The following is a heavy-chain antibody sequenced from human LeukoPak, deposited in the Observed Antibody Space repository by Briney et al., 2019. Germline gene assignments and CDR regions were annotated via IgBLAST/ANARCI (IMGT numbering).Heavy chain of an antibody. CDR1: GFTFSSYW. Sequence: GGSLRLSCAASGFTFSSYWMSWVRQAPGKGLEWVANIKQDGSAKYCVDSVKGRFTISRDNAKNSLYLQMNSLRAEDTAVYYCTEGGTTTWVEDYWGQGTLVTVSS. V-gene: IGHV3-7*05. D-gene: IGHD2-2*01. CDR3: TEGGTTTWVEDY. J-gene: IGHJ4*02. CDR2: IKQDGSAK.